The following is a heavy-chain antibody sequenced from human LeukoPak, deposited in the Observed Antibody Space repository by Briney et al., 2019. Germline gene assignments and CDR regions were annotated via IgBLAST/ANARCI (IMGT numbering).Heavy chain of an antibody. CDR1: GFTFSSYG. CDR2: IWYDGSNK. J-gene: IGHJ4*02. Sequence: GGSPRLSCAASGFTFSSYGMHWARQAPGKGLEWVAVIWYDGSNKYYADSVKGRFTISRDNSKNTLYLQMNSLRAEDTAVYYCAVGDHYYDSSGYALGYWGQGTLVTVSS. D-gene: IGHD3-22*01. CDR3: AVGDHYYDSSGYALGY. V-gene: IGHV3-33*01.